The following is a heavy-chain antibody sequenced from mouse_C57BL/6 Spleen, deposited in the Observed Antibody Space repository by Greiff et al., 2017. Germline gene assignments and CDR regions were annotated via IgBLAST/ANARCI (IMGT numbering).Heavy chain of an antibody. J-gene: IGHJ4*01. CDR3: ARLIYYDYGYAMDC. Sequence: QVQLKESGAELVRPGTSVKMSCKASGYTFTNYWIGWVKQRPGHGLEWIGDIYPGGGYTNYNEKFKGKATLTADKSSSTAYMQFSSLTSEDSAIYYCARLIYYDYGYAMDCWGQGTSVTVSS. D-gene: IGHD2-4*01. CDR2: IYPGGGYT. CDR1: GYTFTNYW. V-gene: IGHV1-63*01.